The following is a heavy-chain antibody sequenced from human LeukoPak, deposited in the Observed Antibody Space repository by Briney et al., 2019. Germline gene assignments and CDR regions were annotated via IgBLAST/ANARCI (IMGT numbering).Heavy chain of an antibody. Sequence: GGSLKLSCAASGFTFSDYYMSWIRQAPGKGLEWVSYISSSGSTIYYADSVKGRFTISRDNAKNSLYLQMNSLRAEDMAVYYCARDIGGTYYYDSSGYYTDYWGQGTLVTVSS. J-gene: IGHJ4*02. V-gene: IGHV3-11*01. D-gene: IGHD3-22*01. CDR2: ISSSGSTI. CDR1: GFTFSDYY. CDR3: ARDIGGTYYYDSSGYYTDY.